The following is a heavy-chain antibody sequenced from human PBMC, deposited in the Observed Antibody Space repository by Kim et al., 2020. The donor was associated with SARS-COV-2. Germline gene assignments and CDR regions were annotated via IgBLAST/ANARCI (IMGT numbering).Heavy chain of an antibody. CDR3: ANGGSSSSWAHLY. Sequence: SGKGRFTIPRTNSKNTLYRQMNSLRSEDTAVYYCANGGSSSSWAHLYWGQGTLVTVSS. J-gene: IGHJ4*02. V-gene: IGHV3-33*06. D-gene: IGHD2-2*01.